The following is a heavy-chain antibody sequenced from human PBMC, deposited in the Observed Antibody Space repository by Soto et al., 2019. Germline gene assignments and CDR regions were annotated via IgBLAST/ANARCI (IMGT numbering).Heavy chain of an antibody. J-gene: IGHJ5*01. CDR3: AGYESYARDS. CDR2: IHYGGTT. CDR1: DTSISNHD. D-gene: IGHD2-2*01. Sequence: PLEILCLTWTVSDTSISNHDWSWIRKRPGKGLEWIANIHYGGTTNYNPSLASRVTLSVDTSKNQFSLKMASVSVVDMALYFCAGYESYARDSWGRGPLVTVS. V-gene: IGHV4-59*11.